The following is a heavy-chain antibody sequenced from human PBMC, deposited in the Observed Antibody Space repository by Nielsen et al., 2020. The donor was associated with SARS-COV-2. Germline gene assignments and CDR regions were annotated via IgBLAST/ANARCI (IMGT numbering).Heavy chain of an antibody. CDR3: ARLSDSSSWTRGGYYYMDV. D-gene: IGHD6-13*01. Sequence: SETLSLTCTVSGGSISSGGYYWSWIRQHPGKGLEWIGYIYYSGSTYYNPSLKSRVTISVDTSKNQFSLKLSSVTAADTAVYYCARLSDSSSWTRGGYYYMDVWGKGTTVTVSS. CDR1: GGSISSGGYY. J-gene: IGHJ6*03. V-gene: IGHV4-31*03. CDR2: IYYSGST.